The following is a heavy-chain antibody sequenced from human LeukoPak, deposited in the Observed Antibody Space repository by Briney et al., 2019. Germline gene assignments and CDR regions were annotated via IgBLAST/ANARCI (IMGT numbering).Heavy chain of an antibody. CDR1: GFTFSSRA. CDR3: AKENDDTNGYQWDFDF. Sequence: GGSLRLSCVGSGFTFSSRAMNWVRQAPGKGLEWVATLTGSGGSIYYADSVEGRFTISRDNSKNTLYLHMTSLRVEDMAVYFCAKENDDTNGYQWDFDFWGQGSLVTVSS. J-gene: IGHJ4*02. CDR2: LTGSGGSI. V-gene: IGHV3-23*01. D-gene: IGHD3-22*01.